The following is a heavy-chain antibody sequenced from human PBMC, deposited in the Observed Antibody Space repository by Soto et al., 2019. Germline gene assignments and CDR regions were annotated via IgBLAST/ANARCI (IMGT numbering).Heavy chain of an antibody. CDR3: ARVTPMIVVPAMMDV. V-gene: IGHV1-3*01. CDR1: GYTFTSHA. J-gene: IGHJ6*02. Sequence: ASVKVSCKASGYTFTSHAMHWVRQAPGQRLEWMGWINAGNGNTKYSQKFQGRVTITRDTSASTAYMELSSLRSEDTAVYYCARVTPMIVVPAMMDVWGQGTTVTVSS. CDR2: INAGNGNT. D-gene: IGHD3-22*01.